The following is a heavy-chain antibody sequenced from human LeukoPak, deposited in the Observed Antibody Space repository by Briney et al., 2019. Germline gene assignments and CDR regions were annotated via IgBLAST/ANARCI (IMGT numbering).Heavy chain of an antibody. CDR3: ARAQSLAVAGRGDAFDI. J-gene: IGHJ3*02. V-gene: IGHV3-20*04. Sequence: GGSLRLSCAASGFTFDDYGMSWVRQAPGKGLEWVSGINWNGGSTGYADSVKGRFTISRDNAKNSLYLQMNSLRAEDTALYYCARAQSLAVAGRGDAFDIWGQGTMVTVSS. D-gene: IGHD6-19*01. CDR1: GFTFDDYG. CDR2: INWNGGST.